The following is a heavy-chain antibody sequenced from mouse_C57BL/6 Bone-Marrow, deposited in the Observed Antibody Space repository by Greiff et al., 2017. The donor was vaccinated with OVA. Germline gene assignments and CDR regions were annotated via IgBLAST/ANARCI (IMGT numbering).Heavy chain of an antibody. Sequence: QVQLQQPGTELVKPGASVKLSCKASGYTFTSYWMHWVKQRPGQGLEWIGNINPSNGGTNYNEKLKSKATRSVDKSSSTAYMQLSSLTSEDTAVYYCARHSSSHWYFDVWGTGTTVTVSS. D-gene: IGHD1-1*01. J-gene: IGHJ1*03. V-gene: IGHV1-53*01. CDR3: ARHSSSHWYFDV. CDR1: GYTFTSYW. CDR2: INPSNGGT.